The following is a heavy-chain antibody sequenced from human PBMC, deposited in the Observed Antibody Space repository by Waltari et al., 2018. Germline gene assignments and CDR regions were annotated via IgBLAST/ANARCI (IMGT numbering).Heavy chain of an antibody. Sequence: QVQLVQSGAEVKKPGASVKVSCNASGYSLTYAAIHWVRQTPGQGLEWMAWIATDTGKTRYSQNFQDRVRISRDTSANTAYMELSSLRSEDTALYFCARDRGPQYPGHWFFDLWGPGTLVTVSS. D-gene: IGHD2-15*01. CDR2: IATDTGKT. CDR1: GYSLTYAA. CDR3: ARDRGPQYPGHWFFDL. J-gene: IGHJ2*01. V-gene: IGHV1-3*04.